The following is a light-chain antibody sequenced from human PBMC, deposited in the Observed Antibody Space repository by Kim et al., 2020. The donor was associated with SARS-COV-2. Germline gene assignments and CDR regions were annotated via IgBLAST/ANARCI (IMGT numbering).Light chain of an antibody. V-gene: IGLV1-40*01. CDR2: GNS. J-gene: IGLJ3*02. CDR3: QSYESSLNSSRV. Sequence: QSVLTQPPSVSGAPGQRVTISCTGSSSNIGAGYDVHWYQQLPGTAPKLLIYGNSNRPSGDPDRFSGSKSGTSAALAITGLQAEDEADYYCQSYESSLNSSRVFGGGTQLTVL. CDR1: SSNIGAGYD.